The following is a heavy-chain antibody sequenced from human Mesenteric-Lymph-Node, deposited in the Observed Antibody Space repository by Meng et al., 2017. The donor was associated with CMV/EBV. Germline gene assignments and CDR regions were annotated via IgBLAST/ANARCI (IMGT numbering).Heavy chain of an antibody. Sequence: GESLKISCVGSGFTFSNDWMTWVRQAPGKGLEWIGRIKTETDGGTADYAAPVKGRFSISRDDSKNTVYLQLNSLKTEDTAVYYCIRGTILSMSYWGKGTLVTVSS. CDR3: IRGTILSMSY. CDR1: GFTFSNDW. CDR2: IKTETDGGTA. D-gene: IGHD5-24*01. V-gene: IGHV3-15*01. J-gene: IGHJ4*02.